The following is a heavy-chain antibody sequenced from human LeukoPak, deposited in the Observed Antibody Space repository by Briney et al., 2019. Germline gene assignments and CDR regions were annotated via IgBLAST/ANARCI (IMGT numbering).Heavy chain of an antibody. CDR1: GFNVSSNY. CDR3: ARGAYGGPFDC. D-gene: IGHD4/OR15-4a*01. J-gene: IGHJ4*02. CDR2: LYSVGGT. Sequence: PGGSLRLSCAASGFNVSSNYMSWVRQPPGKGLEWVSVLYSVGGTYYADSVQGRFTISRHNSRNTLYLQLNSLRPEDTAVYYCARGAYGGPFDCWGQGTLVTVSS. V-gene: IGHV3-53*04.